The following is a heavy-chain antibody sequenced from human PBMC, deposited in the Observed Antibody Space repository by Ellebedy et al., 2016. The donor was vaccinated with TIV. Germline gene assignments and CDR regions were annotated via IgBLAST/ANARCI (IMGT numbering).Heavy chain of an antibody. Sequence: GESLKISCAASGFTFSSYSMNWVRQAPGKGLEWVSYISSSSSTIYYADSVKGRFTISRDNAKNSLYLQMNSLRAEDTAVYYCARGSSWVVRHAFDIWGQGTMVTVSS. J-gene: IGHJ3*02. CDR1: GFTFSSYS. V-gene: IGHV3-48*04. D-gene: IGHD6-13*01. CDR2: ISSSSSTI. CDR3: ARGSSWVVRHAFDI.